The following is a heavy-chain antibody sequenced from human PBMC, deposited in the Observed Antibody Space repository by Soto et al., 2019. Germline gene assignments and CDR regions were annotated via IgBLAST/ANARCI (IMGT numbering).Heavy chain of an antibody. Sequence: GASVKVSCKASGYTFTGYYMHWVRQAPGQGLEWMGWINPNSGGTNYAQKFQGWVTMTRDTSISTAYMELSRLRSDDTAVYYCARGLVVPAAMIPLYYWGQGTLVTVSS. J-gene: IGHJ4*02. CDR2: INPNSGGT. CDR3: ARGLVVPAAMIPLYY. D-gene: IGHD2-2*01. CDR1: GYTFTGYY. V-gene: IGHV1-2*04.